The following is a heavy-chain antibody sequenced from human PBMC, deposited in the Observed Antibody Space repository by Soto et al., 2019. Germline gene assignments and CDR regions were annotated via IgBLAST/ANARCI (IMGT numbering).Heavy chain of an antibody. D-gene: IGHD5-18*01. CDR3: ATQPNFFDS. CDR1: GYTFTSYG. CDR2: ISAYNGNT. J-gene: IGHJ4*02. Sequence: QVQLVQSGAEVKKPGASVKVSCKASGYTFTSYGISWVRQAPGQGLEWMGWISAYNGNTKYAQKLQGRVTMTTDTSTSTADMELRRPRSDDTALYYRATQPNFFDSWGQGTLVTVSS. V-gene: IGHV1-18*01.